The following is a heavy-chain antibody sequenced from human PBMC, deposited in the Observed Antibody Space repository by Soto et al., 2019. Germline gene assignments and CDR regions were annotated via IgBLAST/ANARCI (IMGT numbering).Heavy chain of an antibody. V-gene: IGHV1-3*01. CDR1: GYTFTSYA. CDR3: ARGKSRDGYNYGDY. CDR2: INAGNGNT. D-gene: IGHD5-12*01. Sequence: ASVKVSCKASGYTFTSYAMHWVRQAPGQRLEWMGWINAGNGNTKYSQKFQGRVTITRDTSASTAYMELSSLRSEDTAVYYCARGKSRDGYNYGDYWGQGTLVTVSS. J-gene: IGHJ4*02.